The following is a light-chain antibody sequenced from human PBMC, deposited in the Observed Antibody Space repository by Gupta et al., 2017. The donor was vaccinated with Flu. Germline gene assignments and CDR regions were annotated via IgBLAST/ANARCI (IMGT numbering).Light chain of an antibody. Sequence: QSALTHPPSASGAPGQGVTLSCAGGRSSIGTNYVFWYQQLPGRAPRLLISNNSQRPSGGADRFSCSKSGTSASLAISGLRSEDEAIYHCAAWDDSLSALLFGGGTKLTVL. CDR2: NNS. J-gene: IGLJ3*02. CDR1: RSSIGTNY. CDR3: AAWDDSLSALL. V-gene: IGLV1-47*02.